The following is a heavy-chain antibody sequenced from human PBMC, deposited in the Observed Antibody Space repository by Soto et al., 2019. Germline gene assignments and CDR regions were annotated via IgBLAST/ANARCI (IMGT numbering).Heavy chain of an antibody. D-gene: IGHD2-21*02. CDR1: GFTFSHYA. Sequence: QVQLVESGGGVVQPGRSLRLSCAASGFTFSHYALHWVRQAPGKGLEWVALISFEGSNQFYADSVTGRFTISRDNSKNTLYLQMNSLRADDTAVSYCANAERTVVVTSINYWGQGTLVTVSS. J-gene: IGHJ4*02. V-gene: IGHV3-30-3*01. CDR2: ISFEGSNQ. CDR3: ANAERTVVVTSINY.